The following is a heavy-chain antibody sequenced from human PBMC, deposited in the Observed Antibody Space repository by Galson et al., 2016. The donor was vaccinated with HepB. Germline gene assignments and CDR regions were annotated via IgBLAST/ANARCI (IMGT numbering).Heavy chain of an antibody. CDR3: ANSGHTYYFFGLAV. V-gene: IGHV4-31*03. CDR2: IYFSGTP. D-gene: IGHD3-10*01. J-gene: IGHJ6*02. Sequence: SLTCTVSGGSISSGGYYWNWIRQHPGKGLEWIGYIYFSGTPQYNPSLKSRATISMDESKNQLSLRLSSVTAADTAVYYCANSGHTYYFFGLAVWGPGTTVTVSS. CDR1: GGSISSGGYY.